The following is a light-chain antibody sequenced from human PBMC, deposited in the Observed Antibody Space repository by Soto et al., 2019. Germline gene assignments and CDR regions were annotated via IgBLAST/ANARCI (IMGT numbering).Light chain of an antibody. Sequence: DIQLTQSPSFLSASVGDRVTITCRASQGISSYLAWYQQKPGKAPKLLIYAASTLQSGVPSRFSGSGSGTEFTLTISSLQPEDFATYYCQQRNSYSFTFGPGTKVDI. CDR2: AAS. J-gene: IGKJ3*01. V-gene: IGKV1-9*01. CDR3: QQRNSYSFT. CDR1: QGISSY.